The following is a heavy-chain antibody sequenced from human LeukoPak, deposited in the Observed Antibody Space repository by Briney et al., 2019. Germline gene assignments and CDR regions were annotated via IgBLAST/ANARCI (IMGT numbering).Heavy chain of an antibody. CDR3: ARGSSSNWPVDN. V-gene: IGHV1-69*13. D-gene: IGHD6-13*01. J-gene: IGHJ4*02. Sequence: ASAKVSCKASGASFISYAISWVGQAPGQGLEWMGGVTPVFGTAKYAQKFQGRVTITADDSTTTAYLEVSGLTIEDTAVYYCARGSSSNWPVDNWGQGTLVTVSS. CDR1: GASFISYA. CDR2: VTPVFGTA.